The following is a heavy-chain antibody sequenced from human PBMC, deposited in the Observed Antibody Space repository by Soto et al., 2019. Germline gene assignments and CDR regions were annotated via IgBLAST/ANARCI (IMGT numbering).Heavy chain of an antibody. CDR1: GFTFSSYS. J-gene: IGHJ6*02. CDR3: TSGIVVVIPSGMDV. V-gene: IGHV3-48*01. CDR2: ISSSSSTI. D-gene: IGHD3-22*01. Sequence: PGGSLRLSCAASGFTFSSYSMNWVRQTPGKGLEWVSYISSSSSTIYYADSVKGRFTISRDNAKNSLYLQMNSLRAEDTAVYYCTSGIVVVIPSGMDVWGQGTTVTVSS.